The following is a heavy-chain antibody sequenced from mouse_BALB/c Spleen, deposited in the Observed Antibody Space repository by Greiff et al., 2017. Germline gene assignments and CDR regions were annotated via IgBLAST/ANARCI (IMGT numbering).Heavy chain of an antibody. CDR3: ARHDGYSYWYFDV. D-gene: IGHD2-3*01. Sequence: VQLKESGGGLVQPGGSRKLSCAASGFTFSSFGMHWVRQAPEKGLEWVAYISSGSSTIYYADTVKGRFTISRDNPKNTLFLQMTSLRSEDTAMYYCARHDGYSYWYFDVWGAGTTVTVSS. J-gene: IGHJ1*01. CDR2: ISSGSSTI. V-gene: IGHV5-17*02. CDR1: GFTFSSFG.